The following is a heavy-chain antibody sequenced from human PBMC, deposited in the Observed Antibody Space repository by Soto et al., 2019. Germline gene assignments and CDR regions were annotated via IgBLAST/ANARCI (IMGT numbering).Heavy chain of an antibody. Sequence: GASVKVSCKASGGTFSSYTISWVRQAPGQGLEWMGRIIPILGIANYAQKFQGRVTITADKSTSTAYMELSSLRSEDTAVYYCAREGATSAGWFDPWGQGTLVTVSS. CDR1: GGTFSSYT. V-gene: IGHV1-69*04. D-gene: IGHD6-6*01. CDR2: IIPILGIA. CDR3: AREGATSAGWFDP. J-gene: IGHJ5*02.